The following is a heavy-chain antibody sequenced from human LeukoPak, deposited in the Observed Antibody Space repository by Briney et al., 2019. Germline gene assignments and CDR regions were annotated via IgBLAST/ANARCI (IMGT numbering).Heavy chain of an antibody. J-gene: IGHJ4*02. CDR1: GGSFSGYY. D-gene: IGHD3-9*01. CDR2: INHSGST. CDR3: ASDVLRYFDH. Sequence: SETLSLTCAVYGGSFSGYYWSWIRQPPGKGLEWIGEINHSGSTNYNPSLKSRVTISVDTSKNQFSLKLCSVTAADTAVYYCASDVLRYFDHWGQGTLVTVSS. V-gene: IGHV4-34*01.